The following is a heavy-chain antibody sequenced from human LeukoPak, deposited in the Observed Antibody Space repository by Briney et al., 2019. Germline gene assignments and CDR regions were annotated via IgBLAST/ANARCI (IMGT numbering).Heavy chain of an antibody. J-gene: IGHJ4*02. Sequence: SETLSLTCTVSGGSISSSSYYWGWIRQPPGKGLEWIGSIYYSGSTYYNPSLKSRVTISVDTSKNQFSLKLSSVTAADTAVYYCARHGGIWSPIDYWGQGTLVTVSS. D-gene: IGHD2-15*01. CDR2: IYYSGST. V-gene: IGHV4-39*01. CDR3: ARHGGIWSPIDY. CDR1: GGSISSSSYY.